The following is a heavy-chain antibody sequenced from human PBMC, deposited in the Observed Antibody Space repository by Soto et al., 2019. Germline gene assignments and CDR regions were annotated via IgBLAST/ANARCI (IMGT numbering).Heavy chain of an antibody. CDR2: ISYDGSNK. J-gene: IGHJ6*02. D-gene: IGHD4-17*01. V-gene: IGHV3-30*18. Sequence: GGSLRLSCAASGFTFSSYGMHWVRQAPGKGLEWVAVISYDGSNKYYADSVKGRFTISRDNSKNTLYLQMNSLRAEDTAVYYCAKDPNTVTKHYYYYYGMDVWGQGTTVTVSS. CDR3: AKDPNTVTKHYYYYYGMDV. CDR1: GFTFSSYG.